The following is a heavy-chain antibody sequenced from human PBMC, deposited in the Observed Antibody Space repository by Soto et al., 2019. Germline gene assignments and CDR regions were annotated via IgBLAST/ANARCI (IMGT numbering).Heavy chain of an antibody. CDR3: TRAPLSYYYDSSGYPRNDAFDI. Sequence: GGSLRLSCTASGFTFGDYAMSWFRQAPGKGLEWVGFIRSKAYGGTTEYAASVKGRFTISRDDSKSIAYLQMNSLKTEDTAVYYCTRAPLSYYYDSSGYPRNDAFDIWGQGTMVTVSS. CDR2: IRSKAYGGTT. V-gene: IGHV3-49*03. D-gene: IGHD3-22*01. CDR1: GFTFGDYA. J-gene: IGHJ3*02.